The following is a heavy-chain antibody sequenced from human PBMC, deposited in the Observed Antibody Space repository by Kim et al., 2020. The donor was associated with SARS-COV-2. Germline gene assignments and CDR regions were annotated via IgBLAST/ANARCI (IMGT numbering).Heavy chain of an antibody. CDR3: ASLYYDSSGYSGFDY. CDR2: TRNKANSYTT. CDR1: GFTFSDHY. D-gene: IGHD3-22*01. Sequence: GGSLRLSCAASGFTFSDHYMDWVRQAPGKGLEWVGRTRNKANSYTTEYAASVKGRFTISRDDSKNSLYLQMNSLKTEDTAVYYCASLYYDSSGYSGFDYWGQGTLVTVSS. V-gene: IGHV3-72*01. J-gene: IGHJ4*02.